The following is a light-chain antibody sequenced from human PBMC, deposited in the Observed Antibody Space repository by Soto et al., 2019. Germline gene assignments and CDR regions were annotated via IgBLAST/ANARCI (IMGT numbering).Light chain of an antibody. Sequence: DIVMTQSPAILSVSPGERATLSCRASQSVSSNLAWFQQKPGQAPRLLIYGASTRATGIPARFSGNGSGTEFTLTISSLQSEDFAVYYCQQYNDWTWTFGQGTKVEIK. J-gene: IGKJ1*01. CDR3: QQYNDWTWT. CDR2: GAS. CDR1: QSVSSN. V-gene: IGKV3-15*01.